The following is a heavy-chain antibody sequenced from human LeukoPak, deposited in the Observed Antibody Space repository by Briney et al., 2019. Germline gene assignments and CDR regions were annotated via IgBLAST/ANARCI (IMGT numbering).Heavy chain of an antibody. Sequence: GGSLRLSCAASGFTVSSNYMSWVRQAPGKGLEWVSVIYSGGSTYYADSVKGRFTISRDNSKNTLYLQMNSLRAEDTAVYYCASGNSRRWYNYFDYWGQGTLVTVSS. J-gene: IGHJ4*02. D-gene: IGHD6-13*01. CDR3: ASGNSRRWYNYFDY. V-gene: IGHV3-66*02. CDR1: GFTVSSNY. CDR2: IYSGGST.